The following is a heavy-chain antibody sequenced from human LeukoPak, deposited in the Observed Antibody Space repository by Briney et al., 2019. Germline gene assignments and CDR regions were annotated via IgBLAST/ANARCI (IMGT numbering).Heavy chain of an antibody. CDR3: AKDLPPEYSSGWWAFDY. Sequence: PGGSLRLSCAASGFTFRSYAMSWVRKAPGKGLEWGSASSGSGGSTYYADSVKGRFTISRDNSKNTLYLQMDSLRAEDTAVYYCAKDLPPEYSSGWWAFDYWGQGTLVTVSS. V-gene: IGHV3-23*01. D-gene: IGHD6-19*01. CDR1: GFTFRSYA. J-gene: IGHJ4*02. CDR2: SSGSGGST.